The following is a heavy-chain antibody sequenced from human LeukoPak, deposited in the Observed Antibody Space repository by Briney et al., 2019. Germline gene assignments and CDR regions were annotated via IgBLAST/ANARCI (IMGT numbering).Heavy chain of an antibody. CDR3: ARSGWFGELSEFDY. Sequence: ASVKVSCKASGYTFTRYDINWVRQATGQGLEWMGWMNPNSGNTGYAQKFQGRVTMTRNTSISTAYMELSSLRSEDTAVYYCARSGWFGELSEFDYWGQGTLVTVSS. D-gene: IGHD3-10*01. CDR1: GYTFTRYD. V-gene: IGHV1-8*01. CDR2: MNPNSGNT. J-gene: IGHJ4*02.